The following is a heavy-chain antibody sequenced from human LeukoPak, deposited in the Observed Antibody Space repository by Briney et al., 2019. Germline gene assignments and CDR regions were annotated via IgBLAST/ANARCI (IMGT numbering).Heavy chain of an antibody. CDR2: IYSSGST. J-gene: IGHJ6*04. Sequence: SETLSLTCTASGGSINNFYWSWFRQPAGQGLEWIGRIYSSGSTNYNPSLKSRVTMSVDTSKNQFSLKLSSVTAADTAVYFCARGYSYGYYYVDVWGKGTTVTVSS. D-gene: IGHD5-18*01. CDR1: GGSINNFY. CDR3: ARGYSYGYYYVDV. V-gene: IGHV4-4*07.